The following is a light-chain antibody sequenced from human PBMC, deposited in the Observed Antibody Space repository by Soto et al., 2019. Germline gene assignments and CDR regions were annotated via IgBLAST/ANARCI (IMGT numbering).Light chain of an antibody. J-gene: IGLJ2*01. CDR2: EGN. CDR1: SSDVGSYNV. Sequence: QSALTQPASVSGSPGQSITISCTGTSSDVGSYNVVSWYQQHPGKAPKLMIYEGNKRPLGVSNRFSGSKSANTASLTIPELLAENEADQYCCSDGCQRVVFGGGTKLTV. CDR3: CSDGCQRVV. V-gene: IGLV2-23*01.